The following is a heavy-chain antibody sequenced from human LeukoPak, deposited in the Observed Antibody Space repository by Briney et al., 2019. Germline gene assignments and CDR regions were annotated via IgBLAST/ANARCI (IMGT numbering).Heavy chain of an antibody. J-gene: IGHJ4*02. Sequence: GGSLGLSCAASGFTVSSTYLSWVRQAPGEGLEWLSVIYSGGYTYYAESVKGRFFISRDISENMVYLQMNSLTVEDTAVYFFTKGRPAHYFDTWGPGTLVTVS. CDR3: TKGRPAHYFDT. CDR1: GFTVSSTY. V-gene: IGHV3-66*01. CDR2: IYSGGYT.